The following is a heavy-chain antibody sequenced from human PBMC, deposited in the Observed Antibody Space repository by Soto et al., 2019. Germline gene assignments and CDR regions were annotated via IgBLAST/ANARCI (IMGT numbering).Heavy chain of an antibody. CDR1: GFTFSSYA. D-gene: IGHD3-22*01. J-gene: IGHJ4*02. V-gene: IGHV3-23*01. Sequence: GGSLGLSCEASGFTFSSYARSWVRQAPGKGLEWVSAISGSGGSTYYADSVKGRFTISRDNSKNTLYLQMNSLRAEDTAVYYCAKSIVYDSSGYLVYWGQGTLVTVSS. CDR3: AKSIVYDSSGYLVY. CDR2: ISGSGGST.